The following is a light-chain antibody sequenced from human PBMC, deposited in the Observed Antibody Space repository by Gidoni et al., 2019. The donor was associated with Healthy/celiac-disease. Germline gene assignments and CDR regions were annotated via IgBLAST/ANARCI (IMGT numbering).Light chain of an antibody. J-gene: IGKJ4*01. V-gene: IGKV3D-15*01. CDR2: GAS. CDR1: QSVSSN. CDR3: QQYNNWPPLT. Sequence: EMVMTQSPATLSVSPGERATLSCRASQSVSSNLAWYQQKPGQAPRLLIYGASTRATGIPARFSGSGSATEFTLTISSRQSEDFAVYYCQQYNNWPPLTFGGXTKVEIK.